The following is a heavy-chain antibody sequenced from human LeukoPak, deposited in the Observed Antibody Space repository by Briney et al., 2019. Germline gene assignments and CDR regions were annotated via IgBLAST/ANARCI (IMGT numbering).Heavy chain of an antibody. CDR1: GYTFTSYG. CDR3: ATGETRITTFGVVSDYYYYMDV. CDR2: IIPMFGTA. J-gene: IGHJ6*03. Sequence: SVKVSCKASGYTFTSYGISWVRQAPGQGLECMGGIIPMFGTANYAQKFQGRVTITADESTSTAYMELSRLRSEDTAVYYCATGETRITTFGVVSDYYYYMDVWGKGTTVTVSS. V-gene: IGHV1-69*13. D-gene: IGHD3-3*01.